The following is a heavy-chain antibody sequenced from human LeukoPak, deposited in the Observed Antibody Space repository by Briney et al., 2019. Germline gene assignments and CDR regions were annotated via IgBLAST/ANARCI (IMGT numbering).Heavy chain of an antibody. J-gene: IGHJ4*02. V-gene: IGHV1-3*01. CDR1: GYIFSSYI. CDR2: INAANGNT. CDR3: ARGYTGYDLEY. Sequence: ASVKLSCKAFGYIFSSYIIHWVRQAPGQRLEWMGWINAANGNTKYTQRFQGRVTITRDTSASTVYMEVSSLRSEETAVFYCARGYTGYDLEYWGEGTLVTVSS. D-gene: IGHD5-12*01.